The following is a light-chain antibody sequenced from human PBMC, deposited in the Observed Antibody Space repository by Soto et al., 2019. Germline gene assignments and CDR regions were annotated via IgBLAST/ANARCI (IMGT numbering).Light chain of an antibody. CDR3: QNYYSSPFT. J-gene: IGKJ3*01. V-gene: IGKV1-27*01. Sequence: DIQMTQSPSSLSAFLGDRVTITCRASQGISDYLVWYQQKPGKVPKLLIYAASTLQTDVPPRFSGTGSGTDFTLTISSLEPEDFATYYCQNYYSSPFTFGPGTKVDIK. CDR1: QGISDY. CDR2: AAS.